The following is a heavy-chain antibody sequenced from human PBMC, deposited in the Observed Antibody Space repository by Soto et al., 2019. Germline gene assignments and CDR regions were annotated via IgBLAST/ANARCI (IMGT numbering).Heavy chain of an antibody. D-gene: IGHD6-13*01. CDR1: GFTFSSYS. CDR3: ARGGAAAHDAFDI. V-gene: IGHV3-21*01. CDR2: ISSSSSYV. J-gene: IGHJ3*02. Sequence: GGSLRLSCAASGFTFSSYSMNWVRQAPGKGLEWVSSISSSSSYVYYADSVKGRFTISRDNAKNSLYLQMNSLRAEDTAVYYCARGGAAAHDAFDIWGQGTMVTVSS.